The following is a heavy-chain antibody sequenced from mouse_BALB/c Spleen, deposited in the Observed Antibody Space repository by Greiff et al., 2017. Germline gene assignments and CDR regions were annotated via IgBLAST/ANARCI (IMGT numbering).Heavy chain of an antibody. CDR1: GYSITSDYA. J-gene: IGHJ4*01. CDR2: ISYSGST. V-gene: IGHV3-2*02. Sequence: ESGPGLVKPSQSLSLTCTVTGYSITSDYAWNWSRQFPGNKLEWMGYISYSGSTSYNPSLKSRISITRDTSKNPFFLQMNSVTTEDTATYDCARRRLRQAMDYWGQGTSVTVSS. D-gene: IGHD2-4*01. CDR3: ARRRLRQAMDY.